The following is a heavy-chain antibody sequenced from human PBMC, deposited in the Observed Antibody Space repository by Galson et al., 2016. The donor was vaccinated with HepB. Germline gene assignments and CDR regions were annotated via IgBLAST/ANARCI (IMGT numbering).Heavy chain of an antibody. Sequence: TLSLTCEVSGGSISRYYWSWIRQPPRKGLEWIGYIFYTGSTKYNPSLKSRVTISVDTSKNQFSLKLSSVTAADTAIYYCARDFDPFDPWGQGTLVTVSS. CDR1: GGSISRYY. CDR3: ARDFDPFDP. V-gene: IGHV4-59*01. CDR2: IFYTGST. J-gene: IGHJ5*02. D-gene: IGHD3-9*01.